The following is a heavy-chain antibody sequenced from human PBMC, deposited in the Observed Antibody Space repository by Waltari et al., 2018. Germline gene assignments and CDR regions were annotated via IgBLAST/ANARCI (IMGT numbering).Heavy chain of an antibody. J-gene: IGHJ4*02. CDR1: GGSISSSSYY. D-gene: IGHD3-22*01. Sequence: QLQLQESGPGLVKPSETLSLTCTVSGGSISSSSYYWGWIRQPPGKGLEWIGSIYYSASTSYNPSLKSRVTISVDTSKNQFSLKLSSVTAADTAVYYCARTPYYYDSSGYYFWGQGTLVTVSS. V-gene: IGHV4-39*07. CDR2: IYYSAST. CDR3: ARTPYYYDSSGYYF.